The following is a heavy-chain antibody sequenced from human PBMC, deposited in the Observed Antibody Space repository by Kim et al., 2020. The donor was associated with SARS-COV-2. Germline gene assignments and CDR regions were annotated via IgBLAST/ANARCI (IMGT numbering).Heavy chain of an antibody. CDR3: AKDYSSGWRGFDY. CDR1: GFTFSSHA. CDR2: ISGSGGST. V-gene: IGHV3-23*01. J-gene: IGHJ4*02. D-gene: IGHD6-19*01. Sequence: GGSLRLSCAASGFTFSSHAMTWVRQAPGKGLEWVSVISGSGGSTYYADSVKGRFTISRDNSKSTLYLQMTSLRAEDMAVYYCAKDYSSGWRGFDYWAREPWSPSPQ.